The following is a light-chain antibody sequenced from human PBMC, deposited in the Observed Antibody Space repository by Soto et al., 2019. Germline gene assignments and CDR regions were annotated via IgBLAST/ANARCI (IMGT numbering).Light chain of an antibody. Sequence: DIQMNMSPSILSASVGERVTITCRASQSISSWLAWYQQKPGKAPNLLIHKASHLESGVPSRFSGSGSGTEFTLTISSLQPGDFATYYCQHYNTYPWTCGQGTKGDIK. CDR1: QSISSW. CDR2: KAS. CDR3: QHYNTYPWT. V-gene: IGKV1-5*03. J-gene: IGKJ1*01.